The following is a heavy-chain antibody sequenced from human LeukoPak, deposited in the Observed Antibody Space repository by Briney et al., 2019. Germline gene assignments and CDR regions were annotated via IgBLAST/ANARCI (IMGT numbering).Heavy chain of an antibody. Sequence: GGSLRLSCAASGFTFSSYVMHWVRQAPGKGLEWVAVISYDGGNKYYADSVKGRFTISRDNSKNTLYLQMNSLRSDDTAVCYCAKDYYDFWSGGYYYYYGMDVWGQGTTVTVSS. J-gene: IGHJ6*02. V-gene: IGHV3-30*18. CDR2: ISYDGGNK. CDR3: AKDYYDFWSGGYYYYYGMDV. D-gene: IGHD3-3*01. CDR1: GFTFSSYV.